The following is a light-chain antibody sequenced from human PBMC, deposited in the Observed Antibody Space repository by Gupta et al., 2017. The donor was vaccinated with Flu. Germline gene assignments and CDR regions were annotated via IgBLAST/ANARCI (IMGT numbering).Light chain of an antibody. CDR3: SSIGASQG. J-gene: IGLJ1*01. Sequence: QSALTQPRSVSGSPGQSVTISCTGTSSDVGGYNYVSWYQQHPGKAPKLIIYEVNNRPSGVPDRLSGSKSANTASLTISGLEAEDEAYYYSSSIGASQGFGTGTKVTVL. CDR2: EVN. V-gene: IGLV2-11*01. CDR1: SSDVGGYNY.